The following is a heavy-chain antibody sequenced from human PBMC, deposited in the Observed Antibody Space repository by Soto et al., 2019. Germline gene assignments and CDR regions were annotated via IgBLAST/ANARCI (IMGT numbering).Heavy chain of an antibody. D-gene: IGHD4-17*01. CDR1: GFTFSSYA. V-gene: IGHV3-30-3*01. Sequence: GGSLRLSCAASGFTFSSYAMHWVRQAPGKGLEWVAVISYDGSNKYYADSVKGRFTISRDNSKNTLYLQMNSLRAEDTAVYYCARDGGDYYAFDIWGQGTMVTVSS. CDR2: ISYDGSNK. J-gene: IGHJ3*02. CDR3: ARDGGDYYAFDI.